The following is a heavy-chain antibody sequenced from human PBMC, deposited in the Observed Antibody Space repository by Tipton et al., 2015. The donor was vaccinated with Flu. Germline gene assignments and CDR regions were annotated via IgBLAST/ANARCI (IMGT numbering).Heavy chain of an antibody. D-gene: IGHD6-13*01. V-gene: IGHV3-21*01. CDR2: ISSSSSYI. Sequence: SLRLSCAASGFTFSSYSMNWVRQAPGKGLEWVSSISSSSSYIYYADSVKGRFTISRDNAKNSLYLQMNSLRAEDTAVYYCARDKAAAGTFDYRGLGTLVTVSS. CDR1: GFTFSSYS. CDR3: ARDKAAAGTFDY. J-gene: IGHJ4*02.